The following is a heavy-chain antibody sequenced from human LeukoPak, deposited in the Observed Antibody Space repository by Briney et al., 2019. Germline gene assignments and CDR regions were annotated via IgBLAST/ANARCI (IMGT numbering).Heavy chain of an antibody. D-gene: IGHD2-15*01. J-gene: IGHJ5*02. CDR3: ARDTVVVAVPYTYNWFDP. CDR1: GFTFSSYA. V-gene: IGHV3-30-3*01. CDR2: ISYDGSNK. Sequence: PGGSLRLSCAASGFTFSSYAMHWVRQAPGKGLEWVAVISYDGSNKYYADSVKGRFTISRDNSKNTLYLQMNSLRAEDTAVYYCARDTVVVAVPYTYNWFDPWGQGTLVTVSS.